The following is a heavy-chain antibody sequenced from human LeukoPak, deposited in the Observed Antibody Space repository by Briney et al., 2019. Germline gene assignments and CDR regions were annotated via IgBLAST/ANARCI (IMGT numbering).Heavy chain of an antibody. CDR2: IKQDGSEK. CDR3: AKIADYGDYAEY. Sequence: GGSLRLSCAASGFTFSRYWMSWARQAPGKGLEWVANIKQDGSEKYHVDSVKGRFTISRDNAKNSLYLQMNSLRAEDTAVYHCAKIADYGDYAEYWGQGTLVTVSS. CDR1: GFTFSRYW. J-gene: IGHJ4*02. V-gene: IGHV3-7*01. D-gene: IGHD4-17*01.